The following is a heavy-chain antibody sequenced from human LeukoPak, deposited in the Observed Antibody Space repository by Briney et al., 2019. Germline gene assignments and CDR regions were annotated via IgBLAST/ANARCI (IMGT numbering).Heavy chain of an antibody. Sequence: SETLSLTCAVSGYSISSGAYWGWLRQPPGKGLEWMGCIYHDGSTYYNPSLKSRVTISVDTSKNQFSLKLTSVTATDTAVYYCVRDPPDYWGQGTLVTVSS. CDR1: GYSISSGAY. CDR2: IYHDGST. V-gene: IGHV4-38-2*02. J-gene: IGHJ4*02. CDR3: VRDPPDY.